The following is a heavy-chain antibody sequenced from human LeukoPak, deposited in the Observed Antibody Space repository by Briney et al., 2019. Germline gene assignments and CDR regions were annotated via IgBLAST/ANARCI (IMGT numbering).Heavy chain of an antibody. V-gene: IGHV4-4*07. CDR2: IYTSGST. CDR3: ARAEGSSRRIYYYYYYMDV. D-gene: IGHD6-13*01. J-gene: IGHJ6*03. Sequence: SETLSLTCIVSGVSISSYYWSWIRQPAGKGLEWIGRIYTSGSTNYNPSLKSRVTMSVDTSKNQFSLKLSSVTAADTAVYYCARAEGSSRRIYYYYYYMDVWGKGTTVTVSS. CDR1: GVSISSYY.